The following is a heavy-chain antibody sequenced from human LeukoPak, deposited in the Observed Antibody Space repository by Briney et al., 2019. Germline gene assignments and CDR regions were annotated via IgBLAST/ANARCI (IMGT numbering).Heavy chain of an antibody. CDR1: GGSISSYY. CDR2: IYYRGST. J-gene: IGHJ3*02. V-gene: IGHV4-59*08. D-gene: IGHD3-10*01. CDR3: AVASRLYYPYAFDI. Sequence: PSESLSLTCTVSGGSISSYYWSWIRQPPGKGLEWIGYIYYRGSTNYNPSLKSRVTISVDTSKNQFSLKLSSVTAADTAVYYCAVASRLYYPYAFDIWGQGTMVTVSS.